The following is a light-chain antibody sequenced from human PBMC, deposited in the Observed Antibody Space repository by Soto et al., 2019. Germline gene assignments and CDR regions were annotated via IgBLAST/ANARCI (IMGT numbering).Light chain of an antibody. CDR2: DAS. Sequence: EIVLTQPPATLSLSPGERATLSCRASQSVSSYLAWYQQKPGQPPRLLIYDASNRATGIPARFSGSGSGTDFTLNISSLEPEDFAVYYCQQRSNWPHTFGQGTKLEIK. J-gene: IGKJ2*01. V-gene: IGKV3-11*01. CDR3: QQRSNWPHT. CDR1: QSVSSY.